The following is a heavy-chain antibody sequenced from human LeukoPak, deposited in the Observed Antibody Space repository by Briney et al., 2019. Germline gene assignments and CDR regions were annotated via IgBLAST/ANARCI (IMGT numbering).Heavy chain of an antibody. CDR2: LSYDGTNK. J-gene: IGHJ4*02. CDR3: VRGVGLYDTIGYFDY. Sequence: HAGGSLRLSCAASGFTFSICAMHWVRQAPGKGLEWVATLSYDGTNKYYADSVKGRLTISRDNSKNTLYLQMNSLRAEDTAVYYCVRGVGLYDTIGYFDYWGQGTLVTVSS. V-gene: IGHV3-30-3*01. D-gene: IGHD3-22*01. CDR1: GFTFSICA.